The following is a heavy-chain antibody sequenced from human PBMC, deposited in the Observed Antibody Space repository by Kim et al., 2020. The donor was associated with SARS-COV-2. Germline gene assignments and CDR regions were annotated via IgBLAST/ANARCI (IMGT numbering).Heavy chain of an antibody. D-gene: IGHD1-1*01. CDR1: GFSFSNYS. Sequence: GGSLRLSCAASGFSFSNYSMNWILQAPGKGLIWVSRISPDGRSISYADSVKGRFTISRDNAKNTLYLEMNNLRAEDTAVYHCVRHAGKRENGFDFWGQGTLVTVSS. CDR2: ISPDGRSI. V-gene: IGHV3-74*01. CDR3: VRHAGKRENGFDF. J-gene: IGHJ4*02.